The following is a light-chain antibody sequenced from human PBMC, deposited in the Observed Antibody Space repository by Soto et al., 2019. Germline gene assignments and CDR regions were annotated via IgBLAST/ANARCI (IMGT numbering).Light chain of an antibody. Sequence: DIVMTQTPLSLPVTPGEPASISCRSSQSLLDSDDGNTYLDWYLQKPGQSPQLLIYTLSYRAPGVPDRFSGSGSGTDFTLKISRVEAEDVGVYYCMQRIEFPLTFGGGTKVDIK. CDR1: QSLLDSDDGNTY. CDR2: TLS. V-gene: IGKV2-40*01. CDR3: MQRIEFPLT. J-gene: IGKJ4*01.